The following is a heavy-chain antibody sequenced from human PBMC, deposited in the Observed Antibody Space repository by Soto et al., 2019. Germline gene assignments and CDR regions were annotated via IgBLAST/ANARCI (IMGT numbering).Heavy chain of an antibody. CDR2: IYYSGST. Sequence: PSETLSLTCTVSGGSISSYYWSWIRQPPGKGLEWIGYIYYSGSTNYNPSLKSRVTISVDTSKNQFSLKLSSVTAADTAVYYCARDRHRGKAGMVVWGQGTTVTVSS. CDR3: ARDRHRGKAGMVV. J-gene: IGHJ6*02. V-gene: IGHV4-59*01. CDR1: GGSISSYY. D-gene: IGHD3-10*01.